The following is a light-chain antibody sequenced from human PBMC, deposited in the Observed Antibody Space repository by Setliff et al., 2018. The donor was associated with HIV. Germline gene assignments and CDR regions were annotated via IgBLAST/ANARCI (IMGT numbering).Light chain of an antibody. Sequence: QPASVSGPPGQSITISCTGSSSDVGYYESVSWYQHHPGEVPKLIIYDVTKRPSGVSSRFSGSKSGNTASLTISVLHSEDEADYYCCSFVGSDSWMFGGGTKVTVL. CDR3: CSFVGSDSWM. CDR1: SSDVGYYES. V-gene: IGLV2-23*02. CDR2: DVT. J-gene: IGLJ3*02.